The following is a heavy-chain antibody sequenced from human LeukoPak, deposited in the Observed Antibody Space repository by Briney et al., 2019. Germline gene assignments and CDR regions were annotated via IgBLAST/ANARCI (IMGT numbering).Heavy chain of an antibody. CDR2: IIPIFGTA. V-gene: IGHV1-69*13. CDR3: ARDQGPYYYDSSGSGFDP. J-gene: IGHJ5*02. Sequence: SVKVSCKASGGTFSSYAISWVRQAPGQGLEWMGGIIPIFGTANYAQKFQGRVTITADESTSTAYMELRSLRSDDTAVYYCARDQGPYYYDSSGSGFDPWGQGTLVTVSS. D-gene: IGHD3-22*01. CDR1: GGTFSSYA.